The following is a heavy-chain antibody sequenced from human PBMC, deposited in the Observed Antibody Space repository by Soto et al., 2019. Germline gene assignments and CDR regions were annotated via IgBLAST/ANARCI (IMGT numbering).Heavy chain of an antibody. Sequence: SETLSLTCTVSGGSITPYKWSWIRQSPGKGLEWIAYMYSSGSSDYNPSLKGRVTISMDTSKNQYSLKLNSATAADTAVYYCARDDRPYDFWSGPYYYGMDVWGQGTTVTVSS. V-gene: IGHV4-59*01. J-gene: IGHJ6*02. CDR3: ARDDRPYDFWSGPYYYGMDV. D-gene: IGHD3-3*01. CDR1: GGSITPYK. CDR2: MYSSGSS.